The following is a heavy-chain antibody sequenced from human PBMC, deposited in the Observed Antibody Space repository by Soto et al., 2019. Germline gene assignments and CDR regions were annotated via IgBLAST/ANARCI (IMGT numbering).Heavy chain of an antibody. CDR1: GFTFSSYA. V-gene: IGHV3-30-3*01. CDR3: ARVRGVAMIVGMDV. CDR2: ISDDGSNK. D-gene: IGHD3-22*01. J-gene: IGHJ6*02. Sequence: QVQLVESGGGVVQPGRSLRLSCAASGFTFSSYAMHWVRQAPGKGLEWVAVISDDGSNKYYADSVKGRFTISRDNSKNTMYVQMNSLRAEDTAVYYCARVRGVAMIVGMDVWGQGTTVTVSS.